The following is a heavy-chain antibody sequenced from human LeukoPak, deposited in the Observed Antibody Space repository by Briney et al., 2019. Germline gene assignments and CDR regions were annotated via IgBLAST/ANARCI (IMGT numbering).Heavy chain of an antibody. J-gene: IGHJ4*02. Sequence: GGSLRLSCEASGFTFSRYWMSWVRQAPGKGLEWVACIKQDGSEIYYVDSVKGRFTISRDNAKNSLYLQMNSLRAEDTAVYYCARGGWYYFDYWGQGTLVTVPS. CDR3: ARGGWYYFDY. V-gene: IGHV3-7*04. D-gene: IGHD6-19*01. CDR1: GFTFSRYW. CDR2: IKQDGSEI.